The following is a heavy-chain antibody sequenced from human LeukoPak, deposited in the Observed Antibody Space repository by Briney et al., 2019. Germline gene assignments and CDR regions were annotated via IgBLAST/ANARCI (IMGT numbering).Heavy chain of an antibody. CDR3: ARHPLRGQWLVGHFDY. Sequence: GGSLRLSCAASGFTVSSNYMSWVRQAPGKGLEWVSVIYSGGSTYYADSVKGRFTISRDNSKNTLYLQMNSLRAEDTAVYYCARHPLRGQWLVGHFDYWGQGALVTVSS. D-gene: IGHD6-19*01. V-gene: IGHV3-66*04. CDR1: GFTVSSNY. CDR2: IYSGGST. J-gene: IGHJ4*02.